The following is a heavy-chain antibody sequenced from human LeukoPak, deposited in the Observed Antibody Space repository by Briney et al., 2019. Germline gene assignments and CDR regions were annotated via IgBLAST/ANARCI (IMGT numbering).Heavy chain of an antibody. CDR1: GFTFSDAW. J-gene: IGHJ4*02. CDR2: IKSKTDGGTT. Sequence: GGSLRLSCVASGFTFSDAWMSRVRQAPGMGLEWVGRIKSKTDGGTTDYAAPVKGRFTISRDDSKTTLYLQINSLKTDDTAVYYCTADMPTSSRASDYWGQGTLVTVSS. D-gene: IGHD1-26*01. V-gene: IGHV3-15*01. CDR3: TADMPTSSRASDY.